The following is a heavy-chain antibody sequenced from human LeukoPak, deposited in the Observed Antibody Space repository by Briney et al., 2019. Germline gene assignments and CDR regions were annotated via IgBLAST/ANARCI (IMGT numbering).Heavy chain of an antibody. J-gene: IGHJ4*02. Sequence: ASVKVSCKASGYTFTSYDINWVRQATGQGLEWMGWMNPNSGNTGYAQKFQGRVTMTRNTSISTAYMELSSLRSEDTAVYYRARGWYYDFWSGYYTGFLLYDSSGYYFDYWGQGTLVTVSS. CDR2: MNPNSGNT. CDR1: GYTFTSYD. CDR3: ARGWYYDFWSGYYTGFLLYDSSGYYFDY. V-gene: IGHV1-8*01. D-gene: IGHD3-3*01.